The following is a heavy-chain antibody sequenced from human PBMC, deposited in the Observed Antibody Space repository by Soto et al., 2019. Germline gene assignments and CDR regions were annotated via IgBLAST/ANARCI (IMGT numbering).Heavy chain of an antibody. V-gene: IGHV1-3*01. CDR1: GYTFTSYA. CDR2: INAGNGNT. J-gene: IGHJ4*01. D-gene: IGHD2-2*01. CDR3: TTDSYSSITIVRFDY. Sequence: ASVKVSCKASGYTFTSYAMHWVRQAPGQRLEWMGWINAGNGNTKYSQKFQGRFTISRDNSKNTLYLQMNSLKIEDTAVYYCTTDSYSSITIVRFDYWGHGTLVTVSS.